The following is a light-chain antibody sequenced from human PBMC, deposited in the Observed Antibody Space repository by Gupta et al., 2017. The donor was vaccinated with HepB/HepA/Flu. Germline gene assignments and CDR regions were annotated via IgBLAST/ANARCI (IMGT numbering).Light chain of an antibody. V-gene: IGKV1-9*01. CDR2: DAS. J-gene: IGKJ5*01. CDR1: QDISRY. CDR3: QHYHSYPIT. Sequence: DIPLTQSPSFLSASVGDRVTITCRASQDISRYLDWYHQSPGKAPKLLIYDASTLQTGVPSRFSGSGSGTEFTLTVSSLQPEDFGTYYCQHYHSYPITFGQGTRLEIK.